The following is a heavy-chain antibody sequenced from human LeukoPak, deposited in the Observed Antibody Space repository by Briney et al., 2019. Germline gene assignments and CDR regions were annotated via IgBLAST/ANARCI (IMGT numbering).Heavy chain of an antibody. J-gene: IGHJ5*02. Sequence: GGPLSPPWPAPGSTSRTTKLSGAGRAQGRGLEWVSVIYSGGSTYYADSVKGRFTISRDNSKNTLYLQMNSLRAEDTAVYYCARGSPFNWFDPWGQGTLVTVSS. CDR1: GSTSRTTK. V-gene: IGHV3-53*01. CDR3: ARGSPFNWFDP. CDR2: IYSGGST.